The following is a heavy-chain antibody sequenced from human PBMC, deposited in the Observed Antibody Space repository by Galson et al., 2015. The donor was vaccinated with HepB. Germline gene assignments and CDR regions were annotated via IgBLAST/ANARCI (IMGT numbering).Heavy chain of an antibody. Sequence: SLRLSCAASGFTFSSYAMHWVRQAPGKGLEWVAVISYDGSNKYYADSVKGRFTISRDNSKNTLYLQMNSLRAEDTAVYYCASYGSGLNYGMDVWGQGTTVTVSS. CDR1: GFTFSSYA. D-gene: IGHD3-10*01. J-gene: IGHJ6*02. CDR2: ISYDGSNK. CDR3: ASYGSGLNYGMDV. V-gene: IGHV3-30-3*01.